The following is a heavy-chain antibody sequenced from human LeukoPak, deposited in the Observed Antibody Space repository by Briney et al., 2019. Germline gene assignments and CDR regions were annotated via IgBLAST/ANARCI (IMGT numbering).Heavy chain of an antibody. Sequence: GGSLRLSCEASGFTFSTYWMHWVRQAPGKGLESVSRINTDGTVTTYADSVKGRFTVSRDNADNTMFLQMNSVRDEDTAVYYCATKQWLAPPPDSWGQGTPVTVSS. D-gene: IGHD6-19*01. CDR3: ATKQWLAPPPDS. CDR1: GFTFSTYW. V-gene: IGHV3-74*01. J-gene: IGHJ4*02. CDR2: INTDGTVT.